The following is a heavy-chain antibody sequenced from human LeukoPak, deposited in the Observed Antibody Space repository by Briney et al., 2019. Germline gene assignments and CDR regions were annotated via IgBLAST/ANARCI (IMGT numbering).Heavy chain of an antibody. Sequence: PRGSLRLSCAVSGFTFSSYWMHWVRQAPGKGLVWVARISSDGSSTSYADSVKGRFTISRDNAKNTLYLQMNSLRAEGTAVYYCARDYYYYMDVWGKGTTVTVSS. CDR3: ARDYYYYMDV. CDR2: ISSDGSST. CDR1: GFTFSSYW. J-gene: IGHJ6*03. V-gene: IGHV3-74*01.